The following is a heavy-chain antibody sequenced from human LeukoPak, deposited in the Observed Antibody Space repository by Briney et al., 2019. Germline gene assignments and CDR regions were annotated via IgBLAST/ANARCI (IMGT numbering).Heavy chain of an antibody. CDR2: INPNSGGT. CDR3: ARYDFWSGYWFDP. V-gene: IGHV1-2*02. CDR1: GYTFTGYY. Sequence: GASVKVSCKASGYTFTGYYMHWVRQAPGQGLEGMGWINPNSGGTNYAQKFQGRVTMTRDTSISTAYMELSRLRSDDTAVYYCARYDFWSGYWFDPWGQGTLVTVSS. D-gene: IGHD3-3*01. J-gene: IGHJ5*02.